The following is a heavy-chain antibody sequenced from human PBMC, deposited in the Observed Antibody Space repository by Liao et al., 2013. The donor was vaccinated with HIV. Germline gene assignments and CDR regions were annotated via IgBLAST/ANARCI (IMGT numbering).Heavy chain of an antibody. J-gene: IGHJ4*02. CDR1: GESFSGYY. V-gene: IGHV4-34*01. CDR3: AKSTSGYNGYFDL. CDR2: INHSGST. Sequence: QVQLQQWGAGLLKPSETLSLTCAVYGESFSGYYWSWIRQPPGKGLEWIGEINHSGSTNYNPSLKSRVTISVDTSKNQFSLKLSSVTAADTAVYYCAKSTSGYNGYFDLWGQGTLVTVSS. D-gene: IGHD5-12*01.